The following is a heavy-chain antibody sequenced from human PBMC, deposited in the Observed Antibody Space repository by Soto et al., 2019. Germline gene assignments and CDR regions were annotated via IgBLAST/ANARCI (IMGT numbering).Heavy chain of an antibody. J-gene: IGHJ4*02. D-gene: IGHD6-19*01. CDR1: GGTFSSYT. V-gene: IGHV1-69*08. CDR3: ARDRDPSIAVAVNFDY. Sequence: QVQLVQSGAEVKKPGSSVKVSCKASGGTFSSYTISWVRQAPGQGLEWMGRIIPILGIANYAQKFQGRVTITADKSTSTAYMELSSLRSEDTVVYYCARDRDPSIAVAVNFDYWGQGTLVTVSS. CDR2: IIPILGIA.